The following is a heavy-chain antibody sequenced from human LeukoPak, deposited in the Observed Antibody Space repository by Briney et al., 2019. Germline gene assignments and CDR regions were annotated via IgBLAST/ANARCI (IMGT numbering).Heavy chain of an antibody. V-gene: IGHV3-33*01. CDR3: ARDRVVPAAPFDY. J-gene: IGHJ4*02. Sequence: GRSLRLSCAASGFTFSSYGMHWVRQAPGKGLEWVAVIWYDGSNKYYADSVKGRFTISRDNSKNTLYLQMNSLGAEDTAVYYCARDRVVPAAPFDYWGQGTLVTVSS. CDR2: IWYDGSNK. CDR1: GFTFSSYG. D-gene: IGHD2-2*01.